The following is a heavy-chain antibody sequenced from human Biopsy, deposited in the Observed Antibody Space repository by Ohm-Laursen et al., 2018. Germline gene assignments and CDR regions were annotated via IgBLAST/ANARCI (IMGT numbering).Heavy chain of an antibody. D-gene: IGHD1-26*01. J-gene: IGHJ2*01. CDR1: GYTFSNYY. CDR3: ARGGLNYWYFDL. Sequence: EASVKVSCKTSGYTFSNYYLHWVRQAPGQGLEWMGWINPNSGGTNYAQKFQGRVTMTRDTSMSTAYMELNRLRSDDTAVYYCARGGLNYWYFDLWGRGTLVTVSS. CDR2: INPNSGGT. V-gene: IGHV1-2*02.